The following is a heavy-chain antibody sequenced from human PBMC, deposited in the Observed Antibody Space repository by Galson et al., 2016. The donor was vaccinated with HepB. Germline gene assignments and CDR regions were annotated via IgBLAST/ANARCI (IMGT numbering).Heavy chain of an antibody. Sequence: SLRLSCEASGYTFNNYTMSWVRQAPGQGLEWVSGISGSGGSTYYAHSVKGRFTISRDTSKNTLYLQMNSLRTEDTAVYYCAKDSDYDFWSGSQAWGQGTLVTVSS. V-gene: IGHV3-23*01. CDR3: AKDSDYDFWSGSQA. J-gene: IGHJ4*02. CDR2: ISGSGGST. D-gene: IGHD3-3*01. CDR1: GYTFNNYT.